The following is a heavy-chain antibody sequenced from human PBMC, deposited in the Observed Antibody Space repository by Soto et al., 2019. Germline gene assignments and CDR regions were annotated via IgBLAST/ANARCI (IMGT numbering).Heavy chain of an antibody. J-gene: IGHJ4*02. D-gene: IGHD4-4*01. Sequence: SETLSLTCTVSGGSLKSGGYYWSWIRQHPGRGLEWIGYIYYTGRTYYNPSLESRVTFSVDTSKNQFSLKLSSVTAADTAVYYCARKFTVTTGFDYWGQGTLVTVS. CDR2: IYYTGRT. V-gene: IGHV4-31*02. CDR1: GGSLKSGGYY. CDR3: ARKFTVTTGFDY.